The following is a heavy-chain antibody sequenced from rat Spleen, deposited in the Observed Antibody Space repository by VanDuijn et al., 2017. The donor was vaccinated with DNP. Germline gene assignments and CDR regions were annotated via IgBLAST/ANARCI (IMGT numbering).Heavy chain of an antibody. CDR1: GYSITSCC. Sequence: EVQLQESGPGLVEPSQSLSLTCSVTGYSITSCCRWTWIRKFPGHKLEWIGHISYSGSTSYNPSLKSRISITRDTSKNQFFLQLNSVTTEDTATYYCAREITGMTLDYWGQGVMVTVSS. J-gene: IGHJ2*01. V-gene: IGHV3-1*01. CDR3: AREITGMTLDY. D-gene: IGHD1-7*01. CDR2: ISYSGST.